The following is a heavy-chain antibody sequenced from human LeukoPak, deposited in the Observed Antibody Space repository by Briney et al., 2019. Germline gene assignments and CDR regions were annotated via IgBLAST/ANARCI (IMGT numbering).Heavy chain of an antibody. D-gene: IGHD3-10*01. Sequence: PGGSLRLSCAASGFTFSSFEMNWVRQAPGKGLEWVSYISSSGSNIYYADSVKGRFTISRDNAKNSLYLQMNSLRAEDTAVYYCAKDLHAQLLWFGELDYWGQGTLVTVSS. CDR3: AKDLHAQLLWFGELDY. CDR1: GFTFSSFE. J-gene: IGHJ4*02. CDR2: ISSSGSNI. V-gene: IGHV3-48*03.